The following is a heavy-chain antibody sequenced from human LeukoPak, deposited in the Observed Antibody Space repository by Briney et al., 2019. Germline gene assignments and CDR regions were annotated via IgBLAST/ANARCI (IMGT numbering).Heavy chain of an antibody. CDR3: ARGGGGWYSYFDY. D-gene: IGHD6-19*01. V-gene: IGHV5-51*01. J-gene: IGHJ4*02. Sequence: GESLKISCKGSGYXFTSYWIGWVRQMPGKGLEWLGIIYAGDSDTRYSPSFQGQVTISADKSVSTAYLQWSSLKASDTAMYYCARGGGGWYSYFDYWGQGTLVSVSS. CDR1: GYXFTSYW. CDR2: IYAGDSDT.